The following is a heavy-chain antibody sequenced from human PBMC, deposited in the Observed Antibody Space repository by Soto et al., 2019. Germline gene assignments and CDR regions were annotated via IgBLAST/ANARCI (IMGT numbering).Heavy chain of an antibody. CDR3: VRDDVGVGIDY. CDR1: GYTFTSYD. J-gene: IGHJ4*02. D-gene: IGHD1-26*01. V-gene: IGHV1-3*01. Sequence: GASVKVSCKASGYTFTSYDMHWVRQAPGQRLEWMGWINAGNGNTKYSQKFQGRVTITRDTSASTAYMELNSLRREDTSVYYCVRDDVGVGIDYWGQGTLVTVSS. CDR2: INAGNGNT.